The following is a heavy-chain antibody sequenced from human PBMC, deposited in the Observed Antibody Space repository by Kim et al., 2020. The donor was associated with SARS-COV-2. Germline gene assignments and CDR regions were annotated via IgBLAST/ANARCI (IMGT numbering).Heavy chain of an antibody. Sequence: ASVKVSCKASGYTFTGYYMHWVRQAPGQGLEWMGWINPNSGGTNYAQKFQGWVTMTRDTSISTAYMELSRLRSDDTAVYYCARGGSGSYYSFLRTHYYYYGMDVWGQGTTVTVSS. CDR2: INPNSGGT. J-gene: IGHJ6*02. CDR1: GYTFTGYY. D-gene: IGHD3-10*01. V-gene: IGHV1-2*04. CDR3: ARGGSGSYYSFLRTHYYYYGMDV.